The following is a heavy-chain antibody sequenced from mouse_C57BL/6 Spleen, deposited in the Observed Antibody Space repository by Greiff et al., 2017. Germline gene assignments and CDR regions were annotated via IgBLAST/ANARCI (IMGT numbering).Heavy chain of an antibody. CDR3: ANYYGSSYGYFDV. Sequence: VQLQQSGPELVKPGASVKISCKASGYAFSSSWMNWVKQRPGKGLEWIGRIYPGDGDTNYNGKFKGKATLTADKSSSTAYMQLSSLTSEDSAVYFCANYYGSSYGYFDVWGTGTTGTVSS. V-gene: IGHV1-82*01. CDR1: GYAFSSSW. CDR2: IYPGDGDT. D-gene: IGHD1-1*01. J-gene: IGHJ1*03.